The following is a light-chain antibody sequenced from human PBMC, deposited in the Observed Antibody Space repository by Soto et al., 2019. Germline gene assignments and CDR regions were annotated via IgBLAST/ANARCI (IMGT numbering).Light chain of an antibody. CDR2: AAS. CDR3: QQYYNWPRT. CDR1: QSLGSD. V-gene: IGKV3-15*01. J-gene: IGKJ1*01. Sequence: DIVMTQSPGTLSLSPGDTATLSCRASQSLGSDLAWYQQKPGQAPRLLIFAASARPTGIPARISGSGSGTEFTLTISSLRSEDFAVYFCQQYYNWPRTFGQGTKVDIK.